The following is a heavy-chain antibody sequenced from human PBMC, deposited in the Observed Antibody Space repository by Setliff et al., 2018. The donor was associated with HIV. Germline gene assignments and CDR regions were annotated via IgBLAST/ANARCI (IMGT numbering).Heavy chain of an antibody. J-gene: IGHJ4*02. D-gene: IGHD2-21*01. CDR2: INPNSGGT. V-gene: IGHV1-2*06. Sequence: ASVKVSCKASGYSFTSHGLHWVRQAPGQGLEWMGRINPNSGGTNYAQKFQGRVTMTRDTSINTAYMELSRLRSDNTAMYYCAKDGGELCWGQGTLVTVSS. CDR3: AKDGGELC. CDR1: GYSFTSHG.